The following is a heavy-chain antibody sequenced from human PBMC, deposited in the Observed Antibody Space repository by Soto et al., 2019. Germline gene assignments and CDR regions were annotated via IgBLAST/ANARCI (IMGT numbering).Heavy chain of an antibody. V-gene: IGHV1-3*01. CDR2: INAGNGNT. Sequence: ASVKVSCKASGYTFTSYAIHWVRQAPGQRLEWMGWINAGNGNTKYSQKFQGRVTITRDTSASTAYMELSSLRSEDTAVFYCARDPLHNWNYQSTPHTLGWFDPWGQGTLVTVSS. J-gene: IGHJ5*02. CDR3: ARDPLHNWNYQSTPHTLGWFDP. CDR1: GYTFTSYA. D-gene: IGHD1-7*01.